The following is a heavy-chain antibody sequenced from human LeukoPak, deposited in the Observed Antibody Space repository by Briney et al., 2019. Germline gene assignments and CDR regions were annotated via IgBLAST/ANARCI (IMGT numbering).Heavy chain of an antibody. CDR3: ARDGGGTSRPFDY. CDR2: IYSTGGT. D-gene: IGHD2-2*01. V-gene: IGHV4-59*01. CDR1: GGSLSSYF. J-gene: IGHJ4*02. Sequence: SETLSLTCTVSGGSLSSYFWSWIRQPPGKGLEWIGNIYSTGGTSHNPSLKSRVTISVDTSKKQFSLRVSSVTAADTAVYYCARDGGGTSRPFDYWGQGTPVTVSS.